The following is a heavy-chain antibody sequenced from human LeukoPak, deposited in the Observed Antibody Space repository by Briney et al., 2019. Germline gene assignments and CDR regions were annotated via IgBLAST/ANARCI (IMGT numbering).Heavy chain of an antibody. CDR1: GFIFSGYS. Sequence: GGSLRLSCAASGFIFSGYSMNWVRQAPGKGLEWVSSISGSSDYIYYADSVKGRFTISRDNAKKSLYLQKNSLRAEDTAVYYCTSYYYDDNYFYYMDVWGNGTTVTVSS. V-gene: IGHV3-21*01. J-gene: IGHJ6*03. CDR3: TSYYYDDNYFYYMDV. D-gene: IGHD3-22*01. CDR2: ISGSSDYI.